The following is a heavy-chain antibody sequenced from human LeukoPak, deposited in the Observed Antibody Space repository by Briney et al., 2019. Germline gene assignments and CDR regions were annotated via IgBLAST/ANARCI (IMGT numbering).Heavy chain of an antibody. V-gene: IGHV1-69*13. CDR2: IIPIFGTA. CDR1: GGTFSSYA. Sequence: SVKVSCKASGGTFSSYAISWVRQAPGQGLEWMGGIIPIFGTANYAQKFQGRVTVTADESTSTAYMELSSLRSEDTAVYYCANSADTAMVTSFDYWGQGTLVTVSS. J-gene: IGHJ4*02. CDR3: ANSADTAMVTSFDY. D-gene: IGHD5-18*01.